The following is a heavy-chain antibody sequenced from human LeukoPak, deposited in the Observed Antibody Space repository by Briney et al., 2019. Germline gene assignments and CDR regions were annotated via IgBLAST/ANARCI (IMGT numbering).Heavy chain of an antibody. CDR1: GFTFSSYW. V-gene: IGHV3-7*03. CDR2: IKQDGSEK. CDR3: AREIRYFDWLFFSFDY. D-gene: IGHD3-9*01. J-gene: IGHJ4*02. Sequence: GGSLRLSCAASGFTFSSYWMSWVRQAPGKGLEGVANIKQDGSEKYYVDSVKGRFTISRDNAKNSLYLQMNSLRAEDTAVYYCAREIRYFDWLFFSFDYWGQGTLVTVSS.